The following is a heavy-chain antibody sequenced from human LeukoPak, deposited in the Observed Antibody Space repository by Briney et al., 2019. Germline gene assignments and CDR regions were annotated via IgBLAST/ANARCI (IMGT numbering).Heavy chain of an antibody. CDR3: ARGSSGDYSVSGSAWFDP. Sequence: ASVKVSCKASGYTFTNYDINWVRLATGQGLEWMGWMNPNSGNTGYAQKFQGRVTMTRNTSVSTAYMDLSSLRSEDTAVYYCARGSSGDYSVSGSAWFDPWGQGTLVTVSS. CDR1: GYTFTNYD. V-gene: IGHV1-8*01. D-gene: IGHD3-10*01. J-gene: IGHJ5*02. CDR2: MNPNSGNT.